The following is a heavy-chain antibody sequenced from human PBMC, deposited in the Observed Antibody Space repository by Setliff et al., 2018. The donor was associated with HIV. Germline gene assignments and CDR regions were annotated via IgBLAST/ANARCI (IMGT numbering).Heavy chain of an antibody. CDR2: IYSTGST. V-gene: IGHV4-61*02. Sequence: SETLSLTCTVSSASINSGSNYWNWIRQPAGKGLEWIGRIYSTGSTNYNPSLKSRVTISVDTSKNQFSLKLSSVTAADTAVYYCASGPYCSNGVCRDWVWFFDYWGQG. J-gene: IGHJ4*02. D-gene: IGHD2-8*01. CDR3: ASGPYCSNGVCRDWVWFFDY. CDR1: SASINSGSNY.